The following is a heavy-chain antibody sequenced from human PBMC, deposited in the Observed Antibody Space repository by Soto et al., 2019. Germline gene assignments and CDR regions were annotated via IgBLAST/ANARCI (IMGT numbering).Heavy chain of an antibody. Sequence: QVQLVQSGAEVKKPGSSAKVSCKASGGTFSSYAISWVRQAPGQGLEGMGGIIPIFGTANYAQTFQGRVTITADESTSTAYMELSSLRSEDTAVYYCASGRYGDLPYGYGMDVWGQGTTVTVSS. V-gene: IGHV1-69*12. CDR2: IIPIFGTA. D-gene: IGHD4-17*01. CDR3: ASGRYGDLPYGYGMDV. CDR1: GGTFSSYA. J-gene: IGHJ6*02.